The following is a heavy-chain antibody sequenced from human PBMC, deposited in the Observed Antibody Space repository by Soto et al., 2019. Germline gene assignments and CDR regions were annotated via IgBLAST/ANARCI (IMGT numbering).Heavy chain of an antibody. CDR3: VAWASAHFDY. V-gene: IGHV3-23*05. CDR2: IDHSGTNT. J-gene: IGHJ4*02. D-gene: IGHD3-16*01. Sequence: GGSLRLSCAASGFYPMTWVRQAPGTGLEWVSTIDHSGTNTHYADSVKGRFTISRDSSRNTVHLQMNSLRAADTALYYCVAWASAHFDYWGQGTPVTVSS. CDR1: GFYP.